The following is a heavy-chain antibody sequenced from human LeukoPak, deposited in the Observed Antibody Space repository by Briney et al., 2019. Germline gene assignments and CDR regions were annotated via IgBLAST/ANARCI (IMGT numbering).Heavy chain of an antibody. V-gene: IGHV3-23*01. Sequence: GGSLRLSCAASGFTFTVYAMSWVRQAPGKGLEWVSSINYSGARIFYLDSVRGSFTISRDNSKNTLYLQMNSLRAEDTAIYYCVKEWQFESWGQGTLVTVSS. J-gene: IGHJ4*02. CDR3: VKEWQFES. CDR1: GFTFTVYA. D-gene: IGHD5-12*01. CDR2: INYSGARI.